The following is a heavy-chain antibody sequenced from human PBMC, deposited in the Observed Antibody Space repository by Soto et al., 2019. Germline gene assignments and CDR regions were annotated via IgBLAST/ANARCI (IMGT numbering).Heavy chain of an antibody. CDR2: IYYSGST. CDR1: GGSISSGDYY. J-gene: IGHJ4*02. Sequence: PSETLSLTCTVSGGSISSGDYYWSWIRQPPGKGLEWIGYIYYSGSTYYNPSLKSRVTISVDTSKNQFSLKLSSVTAADTAVYYCARERRDGYNFDYWGQGTLVTVSS. CDR3: ARERRDGYNFDY. D-gene: IGHD5-12*01. V-gene: IGHV4-30-4*01.